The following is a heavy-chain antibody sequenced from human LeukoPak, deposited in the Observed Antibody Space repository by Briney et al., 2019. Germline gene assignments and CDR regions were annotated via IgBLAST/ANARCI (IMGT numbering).Heavy chain of an antibody. CDR2: IRSKAYGGTT. Sequence: GGSLRLTCTASGFTFGDYVMSWVRQAPGKGLEWVGFIRSKAYGGTTEYAASVKGRFTISRDDPKSIAYPQMNRLKTEDTAVYYCTRDGTDYVWGSYRPLGDYWGQGTLVTVSS. CDR1: GFTFGDYV. J-gene: IGHJ4*02. D-gene: IGHD3-16*02. CDR3: TRDGTDYVWGSYRPLGDY. V-gene: IGHV3-49*04.